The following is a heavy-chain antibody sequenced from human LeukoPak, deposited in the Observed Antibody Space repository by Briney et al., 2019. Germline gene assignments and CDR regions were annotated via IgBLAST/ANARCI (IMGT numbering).Heavy chain of an antibody. Sequence: GASVKVSCKASGYTFTSYYMHWVRQAPGQGLEWMGIINPSGGSTSYAQKFQGRVTMTRDTSTSTVYTELSSLRSEDTAVYYCARDLKEGNSDYWGQGTLVTVSS. V-gene: IGHV1-46*01. CDR1: GYTFTSYY. D-gene: IGHD4-4*01. J-gene: IGHJ4*02. CDR2: INPSGGST. CDR3: ARDLKEGNSDY.